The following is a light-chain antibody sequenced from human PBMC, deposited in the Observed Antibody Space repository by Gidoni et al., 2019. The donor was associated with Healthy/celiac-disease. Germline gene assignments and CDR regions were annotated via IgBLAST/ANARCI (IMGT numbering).Light chain of an antibody. CDR3: QQYGNLPPRT. CDR1: QDSRNY. V-gene: IGKV1-33*01. CDR2: DES. Sequence: DLHITPSSSSLSASVGDRVTITCQTSQDSRNYLNWYQQKPGKAPKRLIYDESNLETGGPSRCSGSGSGTDCTFIISSLQAEDNATYYCQQYGNLPPRTFGGGTKVEIK. J-gene: IGKJ4*02.